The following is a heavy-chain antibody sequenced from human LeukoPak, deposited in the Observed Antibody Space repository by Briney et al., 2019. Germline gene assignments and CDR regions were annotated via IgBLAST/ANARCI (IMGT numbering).Heavy chain of an antibody. D-gene: IGHD3-16*02. V-gene: IGHV3-48*03. CDR1: GVTFSSSK. CDR3: ARASPDYVWGSYRPYYFDY. J-gene: IGHJ4*02. Sequence: PGGSLRLSCAASGVTFSSSKMNWGRDGPRAGLEWGSYISSSGDVINYVDSVKGRFTISRDNAKNSMYLQMNSLRAQDTAVYYCARASPDYVWGSYRPYYFDYWGQGTRVPVSS. CDR2: ISSSGDVI.